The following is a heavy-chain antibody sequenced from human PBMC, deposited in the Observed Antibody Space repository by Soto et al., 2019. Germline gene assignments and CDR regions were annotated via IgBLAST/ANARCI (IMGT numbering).Heavy chain of an antibody. J-gene: IGHJ6*02. D-gene: IGHD2-15*01. CDR1: GYTFTSYG. Sequence: ASVKVSCKASGYTFTSYGISWVRQAPGQGXDWMGWISAYNGNTKYAQDLQGRVTMTTDTSTSTAYMELRSLRSDDTAVYYCARFSGGSYNTYYFYYGMDVWGQGTTVTVSS. CDR3: ARFSGGSYNTYYFYYGMDV. CDR2: ISAYNGNT. V-gene: IGHV1-18*01.